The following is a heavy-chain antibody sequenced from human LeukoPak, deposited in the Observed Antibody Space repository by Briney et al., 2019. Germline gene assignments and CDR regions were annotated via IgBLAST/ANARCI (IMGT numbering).Heavy chain of an antibody. Sequence: PGGSLRLSCVASRFTFNSYSMNWVRQAPGKGLEWVSYIDSSSSTIYYADSVKGRFTISRDNDKNSLYLQMNSLRAEDTAVYYCAREAFDIWGQGTMVTASS. CDR2: IDSSSSTI. V-gene: IGHV3-48*01. J-gene: IGHJ3*02. CDR3: AREAFDI. CDR1: RFTFNSYS.